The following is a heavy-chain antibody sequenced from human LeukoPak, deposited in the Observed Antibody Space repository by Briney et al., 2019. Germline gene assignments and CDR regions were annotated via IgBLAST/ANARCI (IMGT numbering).Heavy chain of an antibody. Sequence: GGSLRLSCAASGFTFSTNWMGWVRQAPGKGLEWVANIRQDGNEKYYVDSVKGRFTISRDNAKNSLYLQMNSLRAEDTALYYCARDGLGEDAFDIWGQGTMVTVSS. CDR1: GFTFSTNW. CDR3: ARDGLGEDAFDI. D-gene: IGHD3-16*01. CDR2: IRQDGNEK. V-gene: IGHV3-7*05. J-gene: IGHJ3*02.